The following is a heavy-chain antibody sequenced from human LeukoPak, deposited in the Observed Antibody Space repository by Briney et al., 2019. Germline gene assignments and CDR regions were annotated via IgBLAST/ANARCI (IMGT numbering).Heavy chain of an antibody. CDR1: GSSFTSYW. V-gene: IGHV5-51*01. Sequence: GESLKISCKGSGSSFTSYWIGWVRQVPGKGLEWMGIIYPGDSDARYSPSFQGQVTISADKSISTAYLQWSSLKASDTAMYYCARGGGSSWYYFDYWGQGTLVTVSS. J-gene: IGHJ4*02. CDR3: ARGGGSSWYYFDY. D-gene: IGHD6-13*01. CDR2: IYPGDSDA.